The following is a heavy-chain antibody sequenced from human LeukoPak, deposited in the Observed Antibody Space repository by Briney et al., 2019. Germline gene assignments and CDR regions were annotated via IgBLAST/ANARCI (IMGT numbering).Heavy chain of an antibody. CDR2: MNPNSGNT. CDR1: GYTFTSYD. Sequence: ASVTVSCKASGYTFTSYDINWVRQATGQGLEWMGWMNPNSGNTGYAQKFQGRVTMTRNTSISTAYMELSSLRSEDTAVYYCASGSSWRGDAFDIWGQGTMVTVSS. CDR3: ASGSSWRGDAFDI. D-gene: IGHD6-6*01. J-gene: IGHJ3*02. V-gene: IGHV1-8*01.